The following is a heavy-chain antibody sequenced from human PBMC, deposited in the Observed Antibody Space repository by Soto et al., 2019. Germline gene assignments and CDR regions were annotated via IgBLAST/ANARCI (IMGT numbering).Heavy chain of an antibody. Sequence: EVQLVESGGGLVKPGGSLRLSCAGSGLAFSSYSINWVRQAPGKGLEWISSISSSSSYIYYADSVKGRFTISRDNAKNSLYLQMNNVRADDTAMYDCARRDGDGLDYWGQGTLVTVSS. CDR1: GLAFSSYS. J-gene: IGHJ4*02. CDR2: ISSSSSYI. CDR3: ARRDGDGLDY. V-gene: IGHV3-21*06.